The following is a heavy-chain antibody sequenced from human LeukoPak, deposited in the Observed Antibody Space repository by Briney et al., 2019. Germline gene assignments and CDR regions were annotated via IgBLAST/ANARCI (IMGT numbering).Heavy chain of an antibody. J-gene: IGHJ4*02. D-gene: IGHD3-22*01. V-gene: IGHV5-51*01. CDR1: GYIFTSYW. Sequence: GQSLNISCKESGYIFTSYWIGWVRQVPGKGLEWMGIIYPGDSDTRYSPSFQGQVTISADKYISTAYLQWSSLKASDTAMFYCARQPDSSGSPLYWGQGTLVSVSS. CDR2: IYPGDSDT. CDR3: ARQPDSSGSPLY.